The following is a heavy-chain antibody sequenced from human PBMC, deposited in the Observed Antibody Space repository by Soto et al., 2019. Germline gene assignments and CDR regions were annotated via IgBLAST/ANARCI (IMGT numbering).Heavy chain of an antibody. V-gene: IGHV4-59*12. D-gene: IGHD2-21*02. CDR1: GGSISGYY. J-gene: IGHJ4*02. CDR3: ARGGARDRGDKGFDY. Sequence: PSETLSLTCTVSGGSISGYYWSWIRQPPGKGLEWLGYIFYSGTTNYNPSLQSRLTISRDNANNSLFLQMNSLGPGDTAVHYCARGGARDRGDKGFDYWGQGTVVTVSS. CDR2: IFYSGTT.